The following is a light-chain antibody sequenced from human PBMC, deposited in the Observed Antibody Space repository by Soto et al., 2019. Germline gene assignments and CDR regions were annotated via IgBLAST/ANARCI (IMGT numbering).Light chain of an antibody. CDR3: QQYNSYWT. Sequence: DIQMTQSPSTLSSSVGDRVTITCRASQSISRGLAWYQQKPGKAPNLLIYKASTLESGVPSRFGGSGSGTEFTLTISSLQPDDFATYYCQQYNSYWTFGQGTKVDIK. CDR1: QSISRG. J-gene: IGKJ1*01. CDR2: KAS. V-gene: IGKV1-5*03.